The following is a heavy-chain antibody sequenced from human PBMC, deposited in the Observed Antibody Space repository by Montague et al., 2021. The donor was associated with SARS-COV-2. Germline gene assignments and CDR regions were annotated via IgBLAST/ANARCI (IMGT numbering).Heavy chain of an antibody. J-gene: IGHJ4*02. V-gene: IGHV4-38-2*02. CDR3: ARGRVTRAGFDY. Sequence: SETRSLTCSVSGYFIGTGYYWGWIRQSPGKGLEWIGSNYLHGDAYYNPSLNSRVTISLDTSNNQFSLRLTSVTTSDTAVYYCARGRVTRAGFDYWGQGIRVIVSS. CDR1: GYFIGTGYY. CDR2: NYLHGDA. D-gene: IGHD2-21*02.